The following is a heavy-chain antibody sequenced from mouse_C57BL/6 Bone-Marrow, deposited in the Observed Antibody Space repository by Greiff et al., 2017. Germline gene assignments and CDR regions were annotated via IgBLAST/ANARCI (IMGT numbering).Heavy chain of an antibody. CDR2: IDPSDSYT. CDR1: GYTFTSYW. J-gene: IGHJ1*03. Sequence: QVQLQQPGAELVMPGASVKLSCKASGYTFTSYWMHWVKQRPGQGLEWIGEIDPSDSYTNYNQKFKGKSTLTVDKSSSTAYMQLSSLTSEDSAVYYCAREGGYGYAEWYFDVWGKGTTVTVSS. CDR3: AREGGYGYAEWYFDV. D-gene: IGHD2-2*01. V-gene: IGHV1-69*01.